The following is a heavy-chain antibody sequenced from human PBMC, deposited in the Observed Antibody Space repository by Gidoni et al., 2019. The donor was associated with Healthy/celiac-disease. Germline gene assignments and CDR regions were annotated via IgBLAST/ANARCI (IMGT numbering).Heavy chain of an antibody. CDR2: MSCSGGST. D-gene: IGHD2-2*01. V-gene: IGHV3-23*01. Sequence: EVQLLESGGGLVQPGGSLRLFCAASGFTFSSYAMSWVRQAPGKGLEWVSAMSCSGGSTYYADSVKGRFTISRDNSKNTLYLQMNSLRAEDTAVYYCAKDRDIVVVQGMDVWGQGTTVTVSS. J-gene: IGHJ6*02. CDR3: AKDRDIVVVQGMDV. CDR1: GFTFSSYA.